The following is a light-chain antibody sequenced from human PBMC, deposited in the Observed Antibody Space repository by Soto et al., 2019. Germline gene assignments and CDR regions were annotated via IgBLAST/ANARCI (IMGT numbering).Light chain of an antibody. V-gene: IGLV2-23*01. Sequence: QSVLTQPASVSGSLGQSITISCTGTSSDVGSYNLVSWYRQHPGKAPKLMIYESSKRPSGLSNRFSGSKSGNTASLTISGLQAEDEADYYCCSYVGSSTLVFGGGTQLTVL. CDR1: SSDVGSYNL. CDR3: CSYVGSSTLV. J-gene: IGLJ3*02. CDR2: ESS.